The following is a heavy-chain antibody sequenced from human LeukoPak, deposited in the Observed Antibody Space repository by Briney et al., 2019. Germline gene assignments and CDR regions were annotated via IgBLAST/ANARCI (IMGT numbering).Heavy chain of an antibody. CDR3: AELGITMIGGV. D-gene: IGHD3-10*02. V-gene: IGHV3-48*01. CDR1: GFTFSRYS. Sequence: PGGSLRLSCAASGFTFSRYSMNWVRQAPGKGLEWVSYISSSTIYYADSVKGRFTISRDNAKNSLYLQMNSLRAEDTAVYYCAELGITMIGGVWGKGTTVTISS. CDR2: ISSSTI. J-gene: IGHJ6*04.